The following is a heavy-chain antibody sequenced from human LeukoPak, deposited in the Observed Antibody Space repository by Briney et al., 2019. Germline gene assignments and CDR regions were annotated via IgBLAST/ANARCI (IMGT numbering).Heavy chain of an antibody. CDR1: GASLSNGSYY. J-gene: IGHJ5*02. V-gene: IGHV4-61*02. Sequence: SETLSLTCNVSGASLSNGSYYWTWIRQPAGKGLEWIGRISTSGSTNYNPSLKSRVTIFLDMSKNQFSLNLNSVTAADTAVYYCVRVSSRRFDPWGQGTLVTVSS. CDR2: ISTSGST. CDR3: VRVSSRRFDP. D-gene: IGHD2-2*01.